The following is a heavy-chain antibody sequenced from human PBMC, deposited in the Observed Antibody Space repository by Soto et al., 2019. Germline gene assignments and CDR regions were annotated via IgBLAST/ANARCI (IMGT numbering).Heavy chain of an antibody. V-gene: IGHV1-69*13. Sequence: PSVKVSCKASGGTFSSYAISWVRQAPGQGLEWMGGIIPIFGTANYAQKFQGRVTITADESTSTAYMELSSLRSEDTAVYYCARSYCGGDCYSYWYFDLWGRGTLVTVSS. CDR3: ARSYCGGDCYSYWYFDL. CDR2: IIPIFGTA. J-gene: IGHJ2*01. D-gene: IGHD2-21*02. CDR1: GGTFSSYA.